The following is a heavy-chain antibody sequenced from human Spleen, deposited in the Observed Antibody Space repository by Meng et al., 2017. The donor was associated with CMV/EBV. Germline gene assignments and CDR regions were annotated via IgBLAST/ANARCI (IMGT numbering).Heavy chain of an antibody. Sequence: GESLKISCALSGLTFSSYSMNWVRQSPGNGLEWVSYISDSGSAIHYADSVKGRFTISRDNAKNSLYLQMNSLRVEDTAVYYCARGDTIPVVPAAIGYWGQGTLVTVSS. J-gene: IGHJ4*02. CDR3: ARGDTIPVVPAAIGY. D-gene: IGHD2-2*02. V-gene: IGHV3-48*04. CDR1: GLTFSSYS. CDR2: ISDSGSAI.